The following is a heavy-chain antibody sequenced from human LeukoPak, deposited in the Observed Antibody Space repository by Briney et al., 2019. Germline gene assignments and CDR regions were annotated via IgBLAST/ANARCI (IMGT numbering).Heavy chain of an antibody. CDR2: ISSSSSTI. J-gene: IGHJ4*02. CDR1: GFTFSSYS. D-gene: IGHD4-4*01. Sequence: GGSLRLSCAASGFTFSSYSMNWVRQAPGQGMEWVSYISSSSSTIYYEDSVKGRCTISRDNAKNSLYLQMNSLRAEDTAVYYCASYSNYVDYWGQGTLVTVSS. V-gene: IGHV3-48*01. CDR3: ASYSNYVDY.